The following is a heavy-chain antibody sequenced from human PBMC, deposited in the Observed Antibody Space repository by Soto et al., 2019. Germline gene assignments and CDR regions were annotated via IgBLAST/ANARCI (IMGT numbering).Heavy chain of an antibody. CDR3: ARVAVAGTRVDY. CDR1: GYSISSSNW. D-gene: IGHD6-19*01. J-gene: IGHJ4*02. CDR2: IYHSGST. V-gene: IGHV4-4*02. Sequence: SETLSLTCAVSGYSISSSNWWSWVRQPPGKGLEWIGEIYHSGSTNYNPSLKSRVTISVDKSKNQFSLKLSSVTAANTAVYYCARVAVAGTRVDYWGQGTLVTVSS.